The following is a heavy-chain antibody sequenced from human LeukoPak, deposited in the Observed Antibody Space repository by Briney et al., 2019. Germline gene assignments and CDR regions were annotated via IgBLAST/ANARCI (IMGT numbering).Heavy chain of an antibody. Sequence: GGSLRLSCTASGFTFSVYTVTWVRQAPGKGLEWVSSISSSSSDIYYADSVKGRFTISRDNAKNTLYLQMNSLRAEDTAIYYCAREIQAPGKTLDYWGQGALVTVSS. CDR3: AREIQAPGKTLDY. CDR1: GFTFSVYT. V-gene: IGHV3-21*01. J-gene: IGHJ4*02. CDR2: ISSSSSDI.